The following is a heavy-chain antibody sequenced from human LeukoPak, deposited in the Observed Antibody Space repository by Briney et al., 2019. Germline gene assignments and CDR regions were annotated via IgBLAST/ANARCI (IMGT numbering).Heavy chain of an antibody. J-gene: IGHJ4*02. CDR3: AREGYSPRDGYNFNFDY. CDR2: ISSSSSYI. V-gene: IGHV3-21*01. CDR1: GFTFSSYS. D-gene: IGHD5-24*01. Sequence: GGSLRLSCAASGFTFSSYSMNWVRQAPGKGLEWVSSISSSSSYIYYADSVKGRFTISRDNAKNSLYLQMNSLRAEDTAVYHCAREGYSPRDGYNFNFDYWGQGTLVTVSS.